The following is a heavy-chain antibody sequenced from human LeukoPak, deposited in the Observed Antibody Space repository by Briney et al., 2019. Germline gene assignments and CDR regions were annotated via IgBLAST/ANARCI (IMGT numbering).Heavy chain of an antibody. Sequence: PGGSLRLSCAASGFTFSSYAMHWVRQAPGKGLEYVSAISSNGGSTYYANSVKGRFTISRDNSKNTLYLQMGSLRAEDMAVYYCARGMSIQAGFDYWGQGTLVTVSS. CDR3: ARGMSIQAGFDY. J-gene: IGHJ4*02. CDR2: ISSNGGST. V-gene: IGHV3-64*01. D-gene: IGHD6-6*01. CDR1: GFTFSSYA.